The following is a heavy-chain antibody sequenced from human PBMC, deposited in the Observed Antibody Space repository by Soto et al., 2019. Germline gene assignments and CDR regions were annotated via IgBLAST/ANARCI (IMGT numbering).Heavy chain of an antibody. Sequence: SGPTLVNPTQTLTLTCTFSGFSLSTSGWPVGWFLHPPEKALEWLGFIYWDDDKRYSPSLKSRLTITKDTSKNQVVLTMTNMDPVDTATYYCAHKGGKYYYDSSGYSYFDYWGQGTLVTVSS. J-gene: IGHJ4*02. CDR2: IYWDDDK. D-gene: IGHD3-22*01. V-gene: IGHV2-5*02. CDR3: AHKGGKYYYDSSGYSYFDY. CDR1: GFSLSTSGWP.